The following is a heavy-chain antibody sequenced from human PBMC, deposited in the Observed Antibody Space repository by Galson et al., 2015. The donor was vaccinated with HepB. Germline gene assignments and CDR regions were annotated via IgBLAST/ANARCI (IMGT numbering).Heavy chain of an antibody. D-gene: IGHD4-17*01. J-gene: IGHJ1*01. CDR1: GFTFSSYS. V-gene: IGHV3-21*01. CDR2: ISSSSTYI. CDR3: ARDLTTVTTAYFQH. Sequence: SLRLSCAASGFTFSSYSMNWVRQAPGKGLEWVSSISSSSTYIYYADSVKGRFTISRDNAKHSLYLQMNSLRAEDTAVYYCARDLTTVTTAYFQHWGQGTLVTVSS.